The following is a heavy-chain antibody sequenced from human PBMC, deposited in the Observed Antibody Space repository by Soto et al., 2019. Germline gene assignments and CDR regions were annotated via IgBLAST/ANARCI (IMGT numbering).Heavy chain of an antibody. CDR3: ARDLVAVAEYYFDY. V-gene: IGHV3-48*02. Sequence: EVQLVASGGGLVQPGGSLSLSCAASGFTFSSYSMNWVRQAPGKGLEWVSYISSSSSTIYYADSVKGRFTISRDNAKNSLYLQMNSLRDEDTAVYYCARDLVAVAEYYFDYWGQGTLVTVSS. J-gene: IGHJ4*02. D-gene: IGHD6-19*01. CDR1: GFTFSSYS. CDR2: ISSSSSTI.